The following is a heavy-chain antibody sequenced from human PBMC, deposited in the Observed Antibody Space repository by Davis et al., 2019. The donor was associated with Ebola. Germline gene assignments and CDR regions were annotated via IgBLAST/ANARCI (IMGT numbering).Heavy chain of an antibody. J-gene: IGHJ4*02. D-gene: IGHD2-21*02. V-gene: IGHV3-48*03. Sequence: GESLKISCAVSGFTFSHYEMSWVRQAPGKGLEWVSYISSSGSTEYYADSVKGRFTISRDSAKNSLYLQMNSLGVEDTAVYYCARVAGGDLYFDYWGQGTLVTVSS. CDR1: GFTFSHYE. CDR3: ARVAGGDLYFDY. CDR2: ISSSGSTE.